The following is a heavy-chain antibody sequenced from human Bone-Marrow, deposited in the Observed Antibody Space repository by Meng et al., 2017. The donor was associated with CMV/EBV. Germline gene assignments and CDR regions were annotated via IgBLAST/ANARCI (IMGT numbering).Heavy chain of an antibody. D-gene: IGHD3-3*01. V-gene: IGHV1-69*10. CDR2: IIPILGIA. CDR1: GGTFSSYA. CDR3: AGWIRDFWSGYAAKGPSHARDNWFAS. J-gene: IGHJ5*01. Sequence: SVKVSCKASGGTFSSYAISWVRQAPGQGLEWMGGIIPILGIANYAQKVQGRVTITADKSTSTAYMELSSLRSEDTAVYYSAGWIRDFWSGYAAKGPSHARDNWFASGGRGNLVLGAS.